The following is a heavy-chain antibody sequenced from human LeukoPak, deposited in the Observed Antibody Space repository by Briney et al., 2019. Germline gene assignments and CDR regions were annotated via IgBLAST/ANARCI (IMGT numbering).Heavy chain of an antibody. CDR3: AKDGYCSSTNCYPAPY. J-gene: IGHJ4*02. CDR1: GFTFSSFA. V-gene: IGHV3-23*01. D-gene: IGHD2-2*01. CDR2: VSGSGGST. Sequence: GGSLRLSCAASGFTFSSFAMSWVRQAPGKGLEWVSAVSGSGGSTYYADSVKGRFAISRDNSKNTLSLQMNSLRAEDTAVYYCAKDGYCSSTNCYPAPYWGQGTLVTVSS.